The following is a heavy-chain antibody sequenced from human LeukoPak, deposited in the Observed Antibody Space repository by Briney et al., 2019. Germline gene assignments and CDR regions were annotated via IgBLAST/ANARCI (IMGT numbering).Heavy chain of an antibody. J-gene: IGHJ3*02. CDR1: GGSISSSSYY. Sequence: SETLSLTCTVSGGSISSSSYYWGWIRQPPGKGLEWIGSIYYSGSTYYNPSLKSRVTISVDTSRNQLSLKLSSVTAADTAVYYCARRWEIVVVVATDVGDYDAFDIWGQGTMVTVSS. V-gene: IGHV4-39*01. CDR2: IYYSGST. D-gene: IGHD2-15*01. CDR3: ARRWEIVVVVATDVGDYDAFDI.